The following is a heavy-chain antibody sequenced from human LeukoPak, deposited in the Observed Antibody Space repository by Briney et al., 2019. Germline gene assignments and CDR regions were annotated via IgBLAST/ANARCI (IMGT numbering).Heavy chain of an antibody. V-gene: IGHV3-7*01. CDR1: GFTFSSYW. CDR3: ARKSNSGQSRRFYFDY. CDR2: IKQDGSEK. J-gene: IGHJ4*02. Sequence: GGSLRLSCAASGFTFSSYWVSWVRQAPGKGLEWAANIKQDGSEKYYVDSVKGRFTISRDIAKNSLYLQMNSLRAEDTAVYYCARKSNSGQSRRFYFDYWGQGTLVTVSS. D-gene: IGHD6-19*01.